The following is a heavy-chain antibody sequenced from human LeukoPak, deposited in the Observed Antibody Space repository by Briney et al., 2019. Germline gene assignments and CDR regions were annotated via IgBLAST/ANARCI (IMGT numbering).Heavy chain of an antibody. V-gene: IGHV3-23*01. Sequence: GGSLRLSCAASGFTFSSYAMSWFRQAPGKGLEWVSAISGSGGSTYYADSVKGRFTISRDNSKNTLYLQMNSLRAEDTAVYYCAKPPSPERITMIVVVTTFDYWGQGTLVTVSS. J-gene: IGHJ4*02. D-gene: IGHD3-22*01. CDR2: ISGSGGST. CDR1: GFTFSSYA. CDR3: AKPPSPERITMIVVVTTFDY.